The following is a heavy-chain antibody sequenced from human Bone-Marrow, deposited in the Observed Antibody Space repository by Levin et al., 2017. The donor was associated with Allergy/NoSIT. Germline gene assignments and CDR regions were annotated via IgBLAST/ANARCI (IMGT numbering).Heavy chain of an antibody. CDR2: ILYDGSNK. CDR1: GFTFSSYA. CDR3: ASLSIVGATIGYFQH. J-gene: IGHJ1*01. D-gene: IGHD1-26*01. V-gene: IGHV3-30*04. Sequence: GESLKISCAASGFTFSSYAMHWVRQAPGKGLEWVAVILYDGSNKYYADSVKGRFTISRDNFKNTLYLQMNSLRAEDTAVYYCASLSIVGATIGYFQHWGQGTLVTVSS.